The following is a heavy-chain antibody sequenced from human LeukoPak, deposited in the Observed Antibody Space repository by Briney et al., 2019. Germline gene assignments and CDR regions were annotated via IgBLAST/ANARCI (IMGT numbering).Heavy chain of an antibody. CDR3: ARDRQWRRDSKTPYYDYGMDV. D-gene: IGHD2-8*01. V-gene: IGHV1-18*01. CDR2: ISAYNGNT. Sequence: ASLTVSCKASGYTFTSYGINWVRQAPGQGLEWMGWISAYNGNTIYAQKLQGRVAMTTDTSTRTVYMELRSLRSDDTAVYYCARDRQWRRDSKTPYYDYGMDVWGQGTTVTVS. CDR1: GYTFTSYG. J-gene: IGHJ6*02.